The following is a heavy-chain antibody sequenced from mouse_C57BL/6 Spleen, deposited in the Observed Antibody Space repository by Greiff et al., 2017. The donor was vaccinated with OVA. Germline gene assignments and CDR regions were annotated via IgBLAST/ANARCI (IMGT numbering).Heavy chain of an antibody. Sequence: QVQLKESGAELARPGASVKLSCKASGYTFTSYGISWVKQRTGQGLEWIGEIYPRSGNTYYNEKFKGKATLTADKSSSTAYMELRSLTSEDSAVYFCAREEVGRYFDVWGTGTTVTVSS. J-gene: IGHJ1*03. V-gene: IGHV1-81*01. D-gene: IGHD4-1*01. CDR1: GYTFTSYG. CDR3: AREEVGRYFDV. CDR2: IYPRSGNT.